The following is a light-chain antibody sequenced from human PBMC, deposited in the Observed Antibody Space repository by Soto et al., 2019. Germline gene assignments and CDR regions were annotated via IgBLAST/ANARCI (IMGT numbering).Light chain of an antibody. CDR3: QQYGSSRT. CDR2: GAS. CDR1: QSVSSSY. Sequence: EIVLTQSPGTLSLSPGERATLSCRASQSVSSSYLAWYQQKPGHAPRLRIYGASSRATGIPDRFSGSGSGTDFTLTISRLEPEDFAVYYCQQYGSSRTFGQGTKVEIK. J-gene: IGKJ1*01. V-gene: IGKV3-20*01.